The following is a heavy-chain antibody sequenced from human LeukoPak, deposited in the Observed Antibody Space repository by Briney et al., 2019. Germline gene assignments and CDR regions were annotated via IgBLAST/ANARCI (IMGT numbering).Heavy chain of an antibody. D-gene: IGHD3-10*01. V-gene: IGHV3-66*03. CDR3: AKLLWFGESTDY. Sequence: GGSLRLSCTVSGFTVSSNSMSWVRQAPGKGLEWVSFIYSGTIHYSDSVKGRFTISRDNSKNTLYLQMNSLRAEDTAVYYCAKLLWFGESTDYWGQGTLVTVSS. CDR2: IYSGTI. CDR1: GFTVSSNS. J-gene: IGHJ4*02.